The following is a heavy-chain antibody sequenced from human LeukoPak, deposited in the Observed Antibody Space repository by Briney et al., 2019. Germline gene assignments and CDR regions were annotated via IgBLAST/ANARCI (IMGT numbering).Heavy chain of an antibody. D-gene: IGHD2-15*01. CDR3: VGYCSGGSCYPRSDMDV. Sequence: SVKVSSKASGGTFSSYAISWVRQAPGQGLEWMGGIIPIFGTANYAQKFQGRVTITADKSTSTAYMELSSLRTEDTAVYYCVGYCSGGSCYPRSDMDVWGKGTTVTVSS. CDR1: GGTFSSYA. V-gene: IGHV1-69*06. J-gene: IGHJ6*03. CDR2: IIPIFGTA.